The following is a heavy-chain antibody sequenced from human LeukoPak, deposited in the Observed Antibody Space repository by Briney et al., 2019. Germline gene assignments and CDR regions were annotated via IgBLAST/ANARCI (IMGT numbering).Heavy chain of an antibody. J-gene: IGHJ3*02. CDR3: ATSYSSGWYGRRVAFDI. CDR1: GYSISSGYY. V-gene: IGHV4-38-2*02. Sequence: SETLSLTCTVSGYSISSGYYWGWIRQPPGKGLEWIGYIYYSGSTNYNPSLKSRVTISVDTSKNQFSLKLSSVTAADTAVYYCATSYSSGWYGRRVAFDIWGQGTMVTVSS. CDR2: IYYSGST. D-gene: IGHD6-19*01.